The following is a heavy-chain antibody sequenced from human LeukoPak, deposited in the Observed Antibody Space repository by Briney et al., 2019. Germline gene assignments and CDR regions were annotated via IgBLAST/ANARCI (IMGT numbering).Heavy chain of an antibody. CDR3: TRDGARNTWYRL. V-gene: IGHV1-18*01. Sequence: ASVKVSCKASGYTFTSYGISWVRQAPGQGLELMGWINTYNGNTNYAQKFQGRVTMTTDTSTTTAYMELRSLTSDDTAVYYCTRDGARNTWYRLWGQGTLVTVSS. J-gene: IGHJ4*02. D-gene: IGHD1/OR15-1a*01. CDR1: GYTFTSYG. CDR2: INTYNGNT.